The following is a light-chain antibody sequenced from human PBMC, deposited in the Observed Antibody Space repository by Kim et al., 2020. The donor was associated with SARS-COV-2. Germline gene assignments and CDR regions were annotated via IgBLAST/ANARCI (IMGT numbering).Light chain of an antibody. Sequence: VSPAQTASITCSGDKLGDKYACWYQQKPGQSPVLVIYQDSKRPSGIPERFSGSNSGNTATLTISGTQAMDEADYYCQAWDSSTAVFGTGTKVTVL. CDR1: KLGDKY. J-gene: IGLJ1*01. CDR3: QAWDSSTAV. CDR2: QDS. V-gene: IGLV3-1*01.